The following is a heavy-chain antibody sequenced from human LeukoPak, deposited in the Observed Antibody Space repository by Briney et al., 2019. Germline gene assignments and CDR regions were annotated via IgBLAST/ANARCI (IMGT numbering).Heavy chain of an antibody. CDR2: INPNSGRT. CDR1: GYTFTVYY. Sequence: ASVRVSCKDSGYTFTVYYMHWVRPALGQGGGWMGWINPNSGRTNYAQKFQGRVTMTRDTSISTAYMELSRLRSDDTAVYYCARGGHHRGYSGYDYPDYWGQGTLVTVSS. J-gene: IGHJ4*02. V-gene: IGHV1-2*02. D-gene: IGHD5-12*01. CDR3: ARGGHHRGYSGYDYPDY.